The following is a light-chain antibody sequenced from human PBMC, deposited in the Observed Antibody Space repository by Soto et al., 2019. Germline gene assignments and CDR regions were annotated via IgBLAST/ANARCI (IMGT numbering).Light chain of an antibody. CDR3: HQYDSSPLT. Sequence: EIVLTQSPGTLSLSPGERATLSCRASQSVSSSYLAWYQQKPGQAPRLLIYGASSRGTGIPDRFSGSGSGTDFTLTISRLEPEDFAVYYCHQYDSSPLTFGGGTKVEI. CDR1: QSVSSSY. CDR2: GAS. J-gene: IGKJ4*01. V-gene: IGKV3-20*01.